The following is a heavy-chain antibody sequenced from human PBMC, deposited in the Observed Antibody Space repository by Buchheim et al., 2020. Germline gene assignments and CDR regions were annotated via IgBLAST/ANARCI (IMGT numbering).Heavy chain of an antibody. J-gene: IGHJ6*02. Sequence: QVQLVQSGAEVKKPGSSVKVSCKASGGTFSSYTISWVRQAPGQGLEWMGRIIPILGIANYAQKFQGRVTITADKSTSTAYMELSSLRSEDTAVYYCASTPDSSGSHYYYGMDVWGQGTT. V-gene: IGHV1-69*02. D-gene: IGHD3-22*01. CDR2: IIPILGIA. CDR3: ASTPDSSGSHYYYGMDV. CDR1: GGTFSSYT.